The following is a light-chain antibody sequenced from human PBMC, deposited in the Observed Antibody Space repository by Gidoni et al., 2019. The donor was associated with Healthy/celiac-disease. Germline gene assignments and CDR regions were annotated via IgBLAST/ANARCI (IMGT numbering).Light chain of an antibody. CDR1: SLRSYY. CDR3: HSRDSSGNHVV. CDR2: GKN. Sequence: SSELTQDPAVSVALGQTVRITCQGDSLRSYYASWYQQKPGQAPVLVIYGKNNRPSGIPDRFSGSSSGNTASLTITVAQAEDEADYYCHSRDSSGNHVVFGGGTKLTVL. V-gene: IGLV3-19*01. J-gene: IGLJ2*01.